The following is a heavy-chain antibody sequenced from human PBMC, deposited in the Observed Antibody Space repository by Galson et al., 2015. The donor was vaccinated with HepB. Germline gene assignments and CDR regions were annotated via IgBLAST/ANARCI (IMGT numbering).Heavy chain of an antibody. CDR1: GGTFSSYA. V-gene: IGHV1-69*13. J-gene: IGHJ5*02. Sequence: SVTVSCKASGGTFSSYAISWVRQAPGQGLEWMGGIIPIFGTAKYAQKFQGRVTITADESTSTAYMELSSLRSEDTAVYYCARVDTAMFDPWGQGTLVTVSS. D-gene: IGHD5-18*01. CDR3: ARVDTAMFDP. CDR2: IIPIFGTA.